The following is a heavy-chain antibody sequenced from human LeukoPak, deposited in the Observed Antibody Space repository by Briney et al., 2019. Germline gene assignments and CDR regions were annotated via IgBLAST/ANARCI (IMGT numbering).Heavy chain of an antibody. CDR2: IIPIVSTA. J-gene: IGHJ6*02. CDR1: GGTFISYA. V-gene: IGHV1-69*13. CDR3: ARYFSVNYDILTGYPYRYYYYGMDV. D-gene: IGHD3-9*01. Sequence: ASVKVSCKASGGTFISYAISWVRQAPGQGLEWMGGIIPIVSTANYAQKFQGRVTITADESTSTAYMELSSLRSEDTAVYYCARYFSVNYDILTGYPYRYYYYGMDVWGQGTTVTVSS.